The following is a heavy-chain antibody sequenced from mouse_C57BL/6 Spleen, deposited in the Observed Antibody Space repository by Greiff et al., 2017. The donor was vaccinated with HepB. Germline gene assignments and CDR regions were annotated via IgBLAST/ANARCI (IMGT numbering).Heavy chain of an antibody. CDR1: GFTFSSYA. CDR3: ARVLTVAY. V-gene: IGHV5-4*03. J-gene: IGHJ3*01. Sequence: EVKLVESGGGLVKPGGSLKLSCAASGFTFSSYAMSWVRQTPEKRLEWVATISDGGSYTYYPDNVKGRFTISRDNAKNNLYLQMSHLKSEDTAMDYCARVLTVAYWGQGTLVTVSA. CDR2: ISDGGSYT. D-gene: IGHD4-1*01.